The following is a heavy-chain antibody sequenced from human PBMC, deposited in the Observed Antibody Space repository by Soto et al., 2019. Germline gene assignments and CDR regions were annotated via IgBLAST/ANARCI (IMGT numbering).Heavy chain of an antibody. D-gene: IGHD5-12*01. CDR2: TIPIFGTA. V-gene: IGHV1-69*06. J-gene: IGHJ6*02. CDR3: ARLVEMATMGPDYYYGMDV. Sequence: SVKVSCKASGGTFSSYAISWVRQAPRQGLEWMGETIPIFGTANYAQKFQGRVTITADKSTSTAYMELSSLRSEDTAVYYCARLVEMATMGPDYYYGMDVWGQGTTVTVSS. CDR1: GGTFSSYA.